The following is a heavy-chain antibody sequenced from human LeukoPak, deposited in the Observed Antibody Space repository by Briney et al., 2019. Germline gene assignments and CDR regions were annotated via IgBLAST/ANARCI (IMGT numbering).Heavy chain of an antibody. CDR2: IYYSGNT. CDR1: GVSISSYY. CDR3: ARGSSAETFDY. D-gene: IGHD1-14*01. J-gene: IGHJ4*02. Sequence: SETLSLTCTVSGVSISSYYWSWIRQPPGKGLEWIGYIYYSGNTNYNPSVKSRVTVSVDTSKNQFSLKLSSVTTADTAVYYCARGSSAETFDYWGQGTLVTVSS. V-gene: IGHV4-59*01.